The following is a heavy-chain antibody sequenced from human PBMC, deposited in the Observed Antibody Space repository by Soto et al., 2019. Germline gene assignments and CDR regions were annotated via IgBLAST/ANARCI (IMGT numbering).Heavy chain of an antibody. V-gene: IGHV3-11*05. CDR3: ARDHHRYSGYDYVDY. CDR2: ISSSSSYT. CDR1: GFTFSDYY. Sequence: PGGSLXLSXVAXGFTFSDYYMSWIRQAPGKGLGWVSYISSSSSYTNYADSVKGRFTISRDNAKNSLYLQMNSLRAEDTAVYYCARDHHRYSGYDYVDYWGQGTLVTVS. D-gene: IGHD5-12*01. J-gene: IGHJ4*02.